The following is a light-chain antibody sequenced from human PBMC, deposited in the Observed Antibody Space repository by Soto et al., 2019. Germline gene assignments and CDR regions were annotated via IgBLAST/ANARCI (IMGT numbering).Light chain of an antibody. CDR2: EVS. CDR1: SSDVGSYDY. V-gene: IGLV2-14*01. J-gene: IGLJ1*01. Sequence: QSVLTQPASVSGSPGQSIIISCTGTSSDVGSYDYVSWYQQHPGKVPKLLIHEVSYRPSGVSNRFSSSKSGNTASLTISGLQAEDEAEYYCSSYTSSSSFVFGTGTKVTVL. CDR3: SSYTSSSSFV.